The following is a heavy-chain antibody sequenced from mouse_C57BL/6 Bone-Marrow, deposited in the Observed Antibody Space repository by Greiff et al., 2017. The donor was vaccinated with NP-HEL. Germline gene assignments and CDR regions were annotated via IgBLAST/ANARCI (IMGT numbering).Heavy chain of an antibody. J-gene: IGHJ2*01. Sequence: VQLQQSGAELVKPGASVKLSCKASGYTFTSYWMQWVKQRPGQGLEWIGEIDPSDSYTNYNQKFKGKATLTVDTSSSTAYMQLSSLTSEDSAVYYCARRGLVDYWGQGTTLTVSS. CDR3: ARRGLVDY. V-gene: IGHV1-50*01. D-gene: IGHD3-3*01. CDR2: IDPSDSYT. CDR1: GYTFTSYW.